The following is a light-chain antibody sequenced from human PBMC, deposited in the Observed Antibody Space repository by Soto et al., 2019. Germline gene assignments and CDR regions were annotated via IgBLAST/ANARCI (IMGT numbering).Light chain of an antibody. J-gene: IGKJ1*01. CDR1: QSLNSR. CDR2: DAS. V-gene: IGKV1-5*01. CDR3: QQYKSYST. Sequence: IRLTQSPSTLSASVGYRVTLTCRAAQSLNSRLAWYQHRPGKAPRLLIYDASTLESGVPSRFSGSGSGTEFNLTINNLQPDDLATYICQQYKSYSTFGRGTKVDIK.